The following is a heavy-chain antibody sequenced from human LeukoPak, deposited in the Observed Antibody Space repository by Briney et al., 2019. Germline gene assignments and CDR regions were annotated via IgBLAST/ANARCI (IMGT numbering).Heavy chain of an antibody. CDR3: ARAGCSSTSCYRGYYYYYYMDV. CDR2: IWYDGSNK. Sequence: PGRSPRLSCAASGFTFSSYGMHWVRQAPGKGLEWVAVIWYDGSNKYYADSVKGRFTISRDNSKNTLYLQMNSLRAEDTAVYYCARAGCSSTSCYRGYYYYYYMDVWGKGTTVTVTS. J-gene: IGHJ6*03. CDR1: GFTFSSYG. D-gene: IGHD2-2*02. V-gene: IGHV3-33*01.